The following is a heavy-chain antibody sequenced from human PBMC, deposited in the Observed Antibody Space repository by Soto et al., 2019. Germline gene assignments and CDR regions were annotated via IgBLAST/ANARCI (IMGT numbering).Heavy chain of an antibody. CDR3: ARDGGINLIEEIDS. CDR1: GYNFNDHY. V-gene: IGHV1-2*02. Sequence: ASVKVSCNASGYNFNDHYIHWLRQAPGQGLEWMGWINPNTRATLYEQKFLGRVTMTTDMSISTAYMELRSLGSDDTALYYCARDGGINLIEEIDSVGQGVLVTV. D-gene: IGHD2-21*01. J-gene: IGHJ4*02. CDR2: INPNTRAT.